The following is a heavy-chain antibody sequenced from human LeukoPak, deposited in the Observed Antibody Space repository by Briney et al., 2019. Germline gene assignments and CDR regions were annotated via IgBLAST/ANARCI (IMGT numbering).Heavy chain of an antibody. Sequence: ASVKVSCKVSGYTLTDLSMHWVRQAPGKGLEWMGGFDPEDGETIYAQKFQGRVTMTEDTSTDTAYMELSSLRSEDTAVYYCATVAAPPPISAFDYWGQGTLVTVSS. CDR1: GYTLTDLS. CDR3: ATVAAPPPISAFDY. CDR2: FDPEDGET. J-gene: IGHJ4*02. D-gene: IGHD3-3*02. V-gene: IGHV1-24*01.